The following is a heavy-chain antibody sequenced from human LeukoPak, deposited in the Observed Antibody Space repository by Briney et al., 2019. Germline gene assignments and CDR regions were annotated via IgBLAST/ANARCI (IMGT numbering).Heavy chain of an antibody. J-gene: IGHJ5*02. CDR3: ARMGKAARVGFDP. CDR2: INHSGST. Sequence: PSETLSLTCAVYGGSFSGYYWSWIRQPPGKGLEWIGEINHSGSTNYNPSLKSRVTISVDTSKNQFSLKLSSVTAADTAVYYCARMGKAARVGFDPWGQGTLVTVSS. CDR1: GGSFSGYY. D-gene: IGHD6-6*01. V-gene: IGHV4-34*01.